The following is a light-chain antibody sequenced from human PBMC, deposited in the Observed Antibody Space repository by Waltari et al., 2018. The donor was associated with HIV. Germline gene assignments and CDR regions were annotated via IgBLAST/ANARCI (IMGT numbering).Light chain of an antibody. J-gene: IGKJ4*01. V-gene: IGKV3-15*01. Sequence: EIVMTQSPATLSVSPGERITLSCRASHSITNNLAWYQQQPGQPPRLLIYSASTRATGIPASFSGSGSGAEFTLTISRLQSEDFAVYYCQQYNNWPLTFGGGTKVEI. CDR3: QQYNNWPLT. CDR1: HSITNN. CDR2: SAS.